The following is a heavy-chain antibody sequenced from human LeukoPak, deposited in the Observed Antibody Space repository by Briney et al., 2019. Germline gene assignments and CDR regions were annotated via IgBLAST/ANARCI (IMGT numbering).Heavy chain of an antibody. J-gene: IGHJ6*02. V-gene: IGHV4-39*02. Sequence: SETLSLTCTVSGGSISSSSYYWGWLRQPPGKGLEWIGSIFYSGSTYYNPSLKSRVTISVDTSKNQFSLKLSSVTAADTAVYYCAREGITMVRGVTKYYYGMAVWGQGTTVTVSS. CDR1: GGSISSSSYY. CDR3: AREGITMVRGVTKYYYGMAV. CDR2: IFYSGST. D-gene: IGHD3-10*01.